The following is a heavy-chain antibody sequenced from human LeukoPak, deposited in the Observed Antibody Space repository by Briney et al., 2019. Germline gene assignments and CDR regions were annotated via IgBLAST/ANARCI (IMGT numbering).Heavy chain of an antibody. V-gene: IGHV3-9*01. J-gene: IGHJ4*02. CDR1: GFTFDDYA. CDR3: ARGLDYYFDY. CDR2: ISWNSGSI. Sequence: PGRSLRLSCAASGFTFDDYAMHWVRQAPGKGLEWVSGISWNSGSIGYADSVKGRFTISRDNAKNSLYLQMNSLRAEDTAVYYCARGLDYYFDYWGQGTLVTVSS. D-gene: IGHD3-9*01.